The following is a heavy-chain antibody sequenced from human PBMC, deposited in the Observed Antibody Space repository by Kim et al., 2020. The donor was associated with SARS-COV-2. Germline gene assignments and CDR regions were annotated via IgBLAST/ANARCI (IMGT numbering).Heavy chain of an antibody. V-gene: IGHV3-30-3*01. J-gene: IGHJ3*02. CDR2: ISYDGSNK. CDR1: GFTFSSYA. Sequence: GGSLRLSCAASGFTFSSYAMHWVRQAPGKGLEWVAVISYDGSNKYYADSVKGRFTISRDNSKNTLYLQMNSLRAEDTAVYYCARNDFDAFDIWGQGTMVTVSS. D-gene: IGHD3-3*01. CDR3: ARNDFDAFDI.